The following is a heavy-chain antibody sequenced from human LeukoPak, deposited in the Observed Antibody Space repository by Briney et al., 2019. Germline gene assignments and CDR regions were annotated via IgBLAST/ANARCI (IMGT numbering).Heavy chain of an antibody. J-gene: IGHJ5*02. V-gene: IGHV3-48*03. D-gene: IGHD6-13*01. CDR3: ARDPHGYSSSSNWFDP. CDR1: GFTFSSYE. CDR2: ISSSGSTI. Sequence: PGGSLRLSCAASGFTFSSYEMNWVRQAPGKGLEWVSYISSSGSTIYYADSVKGRFTISRDNAKNSLYLQMNSLRAEDTAVYYCARDPHGYSSSSNWFDPWGQGTLVTVPS.